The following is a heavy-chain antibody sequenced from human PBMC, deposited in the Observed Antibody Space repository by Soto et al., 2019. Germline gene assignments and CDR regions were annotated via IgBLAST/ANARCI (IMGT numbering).Heavy chain of an antibody. J-gene: IGHJ3*02. CDR3: ARDLSGALVGWAVAGIGDAFDI. CDR2: ISAYNGNT. Sequence: QVQLVQSGAEVKKPGASVKVSCKASGYTFTSYGISWVRQAPGQGLEWMGWISAYNGNTNYAQKLQGRVTMTTDTSTSTAYMELRSLRSDDTAVYYCARDLSGALVGWAVAGIGDAFDIWGQGTMVTVSA. D-gene: IGHD6-19*01. V-gene: IGHV1-18*01. CDR1: GYTFTSYG.